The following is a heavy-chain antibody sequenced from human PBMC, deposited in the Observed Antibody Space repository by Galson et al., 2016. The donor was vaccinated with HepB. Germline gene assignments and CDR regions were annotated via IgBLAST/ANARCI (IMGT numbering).Heavy chain of an antibody. CDR2: IKQDGSEQ. Sequence: SLRLSCAASGFTFSSYWMSWVRQAPGERLECVANIKQDGSEQYYVDSVKGRFTISRDNSKNTLYLQMNSLRAEDTAVYYCASLRFKGFDLWGRGTLVTVSS. V-gene: IGHV3-7*05. CDR3: ASLRFKGFDL. J-gene: IGHJ2*01. CDR1: GFTFSSYW. D-gene: IGHD3-3*01.